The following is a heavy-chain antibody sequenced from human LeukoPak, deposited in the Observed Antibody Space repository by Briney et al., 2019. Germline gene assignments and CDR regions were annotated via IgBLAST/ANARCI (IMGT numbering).Heavy chain of an antibody. V-gene: IGHV3-21*01. CDR2: ISSSSSYI. J-gene: IGHJ6*02. CDR3: ARMGYYYDSSAPFMDV. Sequence: GGSLRLSCAASGFTFSSYSMNWVRQAPGKGLEWVSSISSSSSYIYYADSVKGRFTISRDNAKNSLYLQMNSLRAEDTAVYYCARMGYYYDSSAPFMDVWGQGTTVTVSS. CDR1: GFTFSSYS. D-gene: IGHD3-22*01.